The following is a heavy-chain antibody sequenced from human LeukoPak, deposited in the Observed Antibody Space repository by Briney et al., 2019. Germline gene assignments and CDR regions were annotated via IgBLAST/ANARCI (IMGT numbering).Heavy chain of an antibody. CDR1: GYTFTGYY. CDR2: INPNSGGT. V-gene: IGHV1-2*02. J-gene: IGHJ6*03. Sequence: ASVKVSCKASGYTFTGYYMHWVRQAPGQGLEWMGWINPNSGGTNYAQKFQGRVTMTRDTSISTAYMELSRLRSDGTAVYYCASDCSSTSCYTPYYHYYYMDVWGKGTTVTVSS. D-gene: IGHD2-2*02. CDR3: ASDCSSTSCYTPYYHYYYMDV.